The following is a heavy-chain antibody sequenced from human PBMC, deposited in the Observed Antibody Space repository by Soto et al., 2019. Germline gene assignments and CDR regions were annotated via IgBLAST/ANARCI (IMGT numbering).Heavy chain of an antibody. CDR3: VRDRGGYSMGYYFDY. CDR1: GFTFSSYE. V-gene: IGHV3-48*03. Sequence: GGALRLSCAVSGFTFSSYEMNWVRQTPGKGLEWVSYISSSGSTIYYADSVKGRFTTSRDNAKNSLYLQMNSLRAEDTAVYYCVRDRGGYSMGYYFDYWGQLPLFTVSS. D-gene: IGHD2-21*01. CDR2: ISSSGSTI. J-gene: IGHJ4*02.